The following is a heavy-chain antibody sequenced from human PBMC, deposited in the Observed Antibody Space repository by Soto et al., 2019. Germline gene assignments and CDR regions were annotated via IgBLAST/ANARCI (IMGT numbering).Heavy chain of an antibody. J-gene: IGHJ3*02. Sequence: QVQLVESGGGVVQPGRSLRLSCAASGFSFSTYAMHWVRQAPGKGLGWVAVISSEGTTKYNSDSVKGRFTISRDNAKNTLYLEMNSLRPEDTAVYYCARVDRVVPRGAFDIWGQGTMVTVSS. V-gene: IGHV3-30-3*01. CDR2: ISSEGTTK. D-gene: IGHD2-15*01. CDR3: ARVDRVVPRGAFDI. CDR1: GFSFSTYA.